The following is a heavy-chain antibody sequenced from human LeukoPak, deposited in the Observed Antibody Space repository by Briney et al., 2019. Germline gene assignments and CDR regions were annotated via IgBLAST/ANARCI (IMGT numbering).Heavy chain of an antibody. CDR2: IYYSGST. J-gene: IGHJ3*02. V-gene: IGHV4-39*01. CDR1: GGSISSSSYY. D-gene: IGHD6-13*01. Sequence: SETLSLTCTVSGGSISSSSYYWGWIRQPPGKGLEWIGSIYYSGSTYYNPSLKSRVTISVDTSKNQFSLKLSSVTAADTAVYYCARTSIAAAGGIIWGQGTMVTVSS. CDR3: ARTSIAAAGGII.